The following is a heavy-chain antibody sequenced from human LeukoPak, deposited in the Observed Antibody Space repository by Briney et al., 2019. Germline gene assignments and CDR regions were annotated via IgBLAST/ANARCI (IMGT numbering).Heavy chain of an antibody. V-gene: IGHV1-2*02. CDR1: GYTFTGYY. J-gene: IGHJ4*02. Sequence: ASVKVSCKASGYTFTGYYMHWVRQAPGQGLEWMGWINPNSGGTNYAQKFQGRVTMTRDTSISTAYMELSRLRSDDTAVYYCARVGRPIRSGYYYIDYWGQGTLVTVSS. CDR2: INPNSGGT. CDR3: ARVGRPIRSGYYYIDY. D-gene: IGHD3-10*01.